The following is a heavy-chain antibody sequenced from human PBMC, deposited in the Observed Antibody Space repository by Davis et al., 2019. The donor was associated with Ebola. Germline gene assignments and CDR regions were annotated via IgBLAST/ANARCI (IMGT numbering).Heavy chain of an antibody. CDR2: IYYSGST. D-gene: IGHD3-10*01. V-gene: IGHV4-30-4*01. Sequence: SETLSLTCTVSGGSISSGDYYWSWIRQPPGKGLEWIGYIYYSGSTYYNPSLKSRVTISVDTSKNQFSLKLSSVTAADTAVYYCARHYYGSGSYAPWFDPWGQGTLVTVSS. J-gene: IGHJ5*02. CDR3: ARHYYGSGSYAPWFDP. CDR1: GGSISSGDYY.